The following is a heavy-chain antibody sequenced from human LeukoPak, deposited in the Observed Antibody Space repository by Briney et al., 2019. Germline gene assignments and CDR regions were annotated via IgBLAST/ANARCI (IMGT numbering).Heavy chain of an antibody. V-gene: IGHV4-34*01. CDR1: GGSFSGYY. D-gene: IGHD1-1*01. CDR3: ARGRAERYNWKWGIAFDY. Sequence: PSETLSLTCAVYGGSFSGYYWSWIRQPPGKGLEWIGEMNHSGSTNYNPSLKSRVTISVDTSKNQFSLKLSSVTAADTAVYYCARGRAERYNWKWGIAFDYWGQGTLVTVSS. CDR2: MNHSGST. J-gene: IGHJ4*02.